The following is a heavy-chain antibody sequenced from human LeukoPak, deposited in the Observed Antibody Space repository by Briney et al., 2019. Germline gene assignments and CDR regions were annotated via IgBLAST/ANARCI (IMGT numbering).Heavy chain of an antibody. Sequence: PGRSLRLSCAASGFTFSSYGMHWVRRPPGKGLEWVAVTSYDGINKYHADSVKGRFTISRDNSKNTLYLQMNSLRAEDTALYYCANLYGDSGLDYWGQGTLVTVSS. CDR3: ANLYGDSGLDY. CDR1: GFTFSSYG. D-gene: IGHD4-17*01. J-gene: IGHJ4*02. CDR2: TSYDGINK. V-gene: IGHV3-30*18.